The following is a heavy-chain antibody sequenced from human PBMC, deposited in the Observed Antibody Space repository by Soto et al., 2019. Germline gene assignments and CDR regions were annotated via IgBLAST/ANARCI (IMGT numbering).Heavy chain of an antibody. V-gene: IGHV4-59*01. J-gene: IGHJ5*02. Sequence: SETLSLTCTVSGGSISSYYWSWIRQPPGKGLEWIGYIYYSGSTNYNPSLKSRVTISVDTSKNQFSQKMSSVTAADTDMYYCALVSKGHYYDSSGYQAKYNWFDPWGQGTLVTVSS. D-gene: IGHD3-22*01. CDR3: ALVSKGHYYDSSGYQAKYNWFDP. CDR2: IYYSGST. CDR1: GGSISSYY.